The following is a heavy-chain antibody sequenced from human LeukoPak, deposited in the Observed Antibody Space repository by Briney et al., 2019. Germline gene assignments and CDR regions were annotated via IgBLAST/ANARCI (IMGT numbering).Heavy chain of an antibody. CDR3: AKGLYGPFGY. CDR2: ISGSGGST. Sequence: RGGSLRLSCAASGFTFSSYAMSWVRQAPRRGLEWVSAISGSGGSTYCADSVKGRFTISRDNSKNTLYLQMNSLRAEDTAVYYCAKGLYGPFGYWGQGTLVTVSS. D-gene: IGHD4-17*01. V-gene: IGHV3-23*01. J-gene: IGHJ4*02. CDR1: GFTFSSYA.